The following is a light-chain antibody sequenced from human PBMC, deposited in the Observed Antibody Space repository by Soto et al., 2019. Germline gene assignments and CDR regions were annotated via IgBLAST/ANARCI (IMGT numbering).Light chain of an antibody. CDR1: QSITNM. Sequence: DIQMTQSPSTLSASVGDRVTITCRASQSITNMLAWYQQKPGKAPKVLIYDASSLESGVPSRFSGSGYGTEFILTISSLQPDDFATYYCQHYGGMWTFGQGTKVDIK. CDR3: QHYGGMWT. CDR2: DAS. V-gene: IGKV1-5*01. J-gene: IGKJ1*01.